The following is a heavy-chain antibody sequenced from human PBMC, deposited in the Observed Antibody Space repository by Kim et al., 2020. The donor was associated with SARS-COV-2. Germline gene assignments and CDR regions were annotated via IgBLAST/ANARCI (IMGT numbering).Heavy chain of an antibody. Sequence: LTCAASGFTFSSYSMNWVRQAPGKGLEWVSSISSRSSYIYYADSLKGRFTISRDNAKNSLYLQMHSLRAEDTAVYYCARDNRIAMSVYEDYYGMDVLGQGTTGTGSS. CDR2: ISSRSSYI. CDR3: ARDNRIAMSVYEDYYGMDV. D-gene: IGHD6-19*01. CDR1: GFTFSSYS. V-gene: IGHV3-21*01. J-gene: IGHJ6*02.